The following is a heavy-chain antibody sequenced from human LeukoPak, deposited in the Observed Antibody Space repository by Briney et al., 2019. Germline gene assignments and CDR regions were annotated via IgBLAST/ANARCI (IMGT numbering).Heavy chain of an antibody. J-gene: IGHJ3*02. Sequence: ASVKVSCKASGYTFTSYGISWVRQAPGQGLEWMGWISAYNGNTYFAQNLQGRVTMTTDTSTSTAYMDLRSLRSDDTAVYYCAREEYCNSTTCYKAFDIWGQGTMVTVSS. V-gene: IGHV1-18*01. CDR3: AREEYCNSTTCYKAFDI. CDR1: GYTFTSYG. D-gene: IGHD2-2*02. CDR2: ISAYNGNT.